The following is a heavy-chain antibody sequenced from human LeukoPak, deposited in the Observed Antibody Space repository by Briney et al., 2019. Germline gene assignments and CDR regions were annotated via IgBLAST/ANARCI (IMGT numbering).Heavy chain of an antibody. CDR3: ARGSKSYGDYIRSRIHYFDY. CDR2: INSDGSST. J-gene: IGHJ4*02. D-gene: IGHD4-17*01. CDR1: GFTFISFW. Sequence: GGSLRLSCAASGFTFISFWMHWVRQAPGKGLVWVSRINSDGSSTSYADSVRGRFTISRDNSKNTLYLQMNSLRAEDTAVYYCARGSKSYGDYIRSRIHYFDYWGQGTLVTVSS. V-gene: IGHV3-74*01.